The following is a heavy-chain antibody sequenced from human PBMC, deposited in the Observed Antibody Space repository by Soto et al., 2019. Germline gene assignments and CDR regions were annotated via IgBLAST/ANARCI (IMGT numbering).Heavy chain of an antibody. Sequence: SETLCLTCTVSGGSISSSSYYWGWIRQPPGKGLEWIGSIYYSGSTYYNPSLKSRVTISVDTSKNQFSLKLSSVTAADTAVYYCARYSHYDILPGYYSAFDYWGQGTLVPVSS. CDR3: ARYSHYDILPGYYSAFDY. CDR2: IYYSGST. V-gene: IGHV4-39*01. D-gene: IGHD3-9*01. CDR1: GGSISSSSYY. J-gene: IGHJ4*02.